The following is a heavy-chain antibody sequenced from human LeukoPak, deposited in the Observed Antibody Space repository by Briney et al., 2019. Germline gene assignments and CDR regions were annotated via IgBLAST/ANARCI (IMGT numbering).Heavy chain of an antibody. D-gene: IGHD6-13*01. CDR1: GFTFSSYW. CDR2: IKQDGSEK. J-gene: IGHJ6*03. Sequence: GSLRLSCAASGFTFSSYWMSWVRQAPGKGLEWVANIKQDGSEKYYVDSVKGRFTISRDNAKNSLYLQMNSLRAEDAAVYYCARVSARISYSSSWYNYYYMDVWGKGTTVTISS. V-gene: IGHV3-7*01. CDR3: ARVSARISYSSSWYNYYYMDV.